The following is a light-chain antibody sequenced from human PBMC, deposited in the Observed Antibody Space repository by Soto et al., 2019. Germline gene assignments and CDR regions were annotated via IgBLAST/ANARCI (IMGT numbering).Light chain of an antibody. CDR2: GAS. J-gene: IGKJ1*01. CDR3: QQYASSPRT. Sequence: EIMLTQSPGILSLSPGERASLSCGASQSISSSFLAWYQQKPGQAPRLLIYGASSRATGIPDRFSGTGSETDFTLTISRLEPEDFAVYYSQQYASSPRTFGQGTKVDIK. V-gene: IGKV3-20*01. CDR1: QSISSSF.